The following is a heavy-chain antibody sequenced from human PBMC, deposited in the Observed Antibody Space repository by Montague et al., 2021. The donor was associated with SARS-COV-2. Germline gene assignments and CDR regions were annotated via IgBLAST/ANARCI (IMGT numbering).Heavy chain of an antibody. D-gene: IGHD3-10*01. Sequence: SETLSLTCTVSGGSISSYYWSWIRQPPGKGLEWIGYIYYSGSINYNPSLKSRVTISVDTSKNQFSLKLSSVTAADTAVYYCAREGILWFGDLAPYYYGMDVWGQGTTVTVSS. CDR1: GGSISSYY. CDR3: AREGILWFGDLAPYYYGMDV. V-gene: IGHV4-59*01. CDR2: IYYSGSI. J-gene: IGHJ6*02.